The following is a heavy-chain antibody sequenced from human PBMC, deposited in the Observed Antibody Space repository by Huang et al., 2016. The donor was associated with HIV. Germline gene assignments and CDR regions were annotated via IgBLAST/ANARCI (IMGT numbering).Heavy chain of an antibody. V-gene: IGHV2-5*02. CDR3: VHRLRYGKWYVDY. CDR2: IYWDNEE. CDR1: GFSLTSSGVA. Sequence: QITLKESGPTLVKPTQTLTLTCTFSGFSLTSSGVAVGWIRQPPGKALEWLALIYWDNEERFSPALKTRLTITKDTPKNEVVLTMTNMDPVDTATYYCVHRLRYGKWYVDYWGQGGLVTVSS. D-gene: IGHD6-13*01. J-gene: IGHJ4*02.